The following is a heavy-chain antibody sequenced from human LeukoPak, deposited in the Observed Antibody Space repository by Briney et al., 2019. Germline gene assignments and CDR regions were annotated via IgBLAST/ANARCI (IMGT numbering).Heavy chain of an antibody. Sequence: SETLSLTCAVYGGSFRDYYWSWIRQPPGKGLEWIGEINHDGSTNYNPSLKSRVTMSIDASKSQFFLTLTPVTAADTAVYYCAREGAYSNFVNWFDTWGQGTPVTVSS. CDR3: AREGAYSNFVNWFDT. V-gene: IGHV4-34*01. CDR2: INHDGST. CDR1: GGSFRDYY. J-gene: IGHJ5*02. D-gene: IGHD2/OR15-2a*01.